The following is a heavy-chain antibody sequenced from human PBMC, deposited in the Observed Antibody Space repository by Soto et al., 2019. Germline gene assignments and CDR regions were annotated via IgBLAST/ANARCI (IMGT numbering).Heavy chain of an antibody. V-gene: IGHV3-33*01. CDR3: ARGGRLLSDYFPY. J-gene: IGHJ4*02. CDR2: IWFDGSNK. CDR1: GFTFSRSG. Sequence: QVQLVESGGGVVQPGRSLRLSCAASGFTFSRSGMHWVRQAPGKGLEWVAIIWFDGSNKYYADSVRGRFTISRDNSKNTLYLQMNSLRAEDTAVYYCARGGRLLSDYFPYWGQGTLVTVSS. D-gene: IGHD1-26*01.